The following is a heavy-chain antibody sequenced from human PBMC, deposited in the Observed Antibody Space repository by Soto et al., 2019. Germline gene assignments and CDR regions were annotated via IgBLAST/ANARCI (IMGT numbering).Heavy chain of an antibody. D-gene: IGHD4-4*01. CDR1: GDSVSTNSAT. V-gene: IGHV6-1*01. CDR3: AKLIGYSRLDS. J-gene: IGHJ5*01. CDR2: TYYRSKWGI. Sequence: QVQLQQSGPGLVKPSQTLSLTCAISGDSVSTNSATWDWIRQSPSRGLEWLGRTYYRSKWGIDYAVTMTGRITNNPNTSHNHHSLQLNPVTPDYTAVHYWAKLIGYSRLDSWGQGSLVTVAS.